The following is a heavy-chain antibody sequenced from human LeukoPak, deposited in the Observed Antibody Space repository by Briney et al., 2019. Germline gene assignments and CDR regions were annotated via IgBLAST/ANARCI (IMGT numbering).Heavy chain of an antibody. Sequence: SSETLSLTCTVSGDSTSNFYWNWIRQPPGKGLEWIGYIYYSGSTNYNPSLKSRVTISVDTSKNQFSLKLSSVTAADTAVYYCARGDRNAFDIWGQGTMVTVSS. D-gene: IGHD3-22*01. CDR3: ARGDRNAFDI. CDR1: GDSTSNFY. CDR2: IYYSGST. V-gene: IGHV4-59*08. J-gene: IGHJ3*02.